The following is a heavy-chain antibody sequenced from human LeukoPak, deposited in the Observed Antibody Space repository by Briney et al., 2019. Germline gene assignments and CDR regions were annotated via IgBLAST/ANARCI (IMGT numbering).Heavy chain of an antibody. Sequence: SGTLSLTCTVSGGSISSSSYFWGWIRQPPGKGLEWIGSIFYSGSTNYSPSLESRVSMSVDTSENQFSLKLSSVTAADTAVYYCAREPTHWGQGTLVTVSS. J-gene: IGHJ1*01. CDR2: IFYSGST. V-gene: IGHV4-39*07. CDR1: GGSISSSSYF. CDR3: AREPTH.